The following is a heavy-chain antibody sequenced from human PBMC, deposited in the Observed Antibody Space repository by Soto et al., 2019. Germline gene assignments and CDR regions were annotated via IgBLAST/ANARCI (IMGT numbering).Heavy chain of an antibody. CDR2: IHHSGST. CDR3: ARDQGSHPGD. J-gene: IGHJ4*02. CDR1: GVSISSDNW. V-gene: IGHV4-4*02. Sequence: QVQLQESGPGLVRPSGTVSLTCAVSGVSISSDNWWSWVRQPPGKALEWIGEIHHSGSTNSTPPLKSRVTMSVVPSKDLFSLTLTSVTAADTAFYYCARDQGSHPGDWGQGTLVSVSS. D-gene: IGHD6-13*01.